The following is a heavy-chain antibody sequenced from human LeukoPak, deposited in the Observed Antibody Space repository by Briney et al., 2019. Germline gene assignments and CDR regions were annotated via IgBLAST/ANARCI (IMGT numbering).Heavy chain of an antibody. CDR2: FDPEDGET. V-gene: IGHV1-24*01. J-gene: IGHJ4*02. D-gene: IGHD6-13*01. CDR1: GYTLTELS. Sequence: ASVKVSCKASGYTLTELSMHWVRQAPGKGLEWMGGFDPEDGETFYAQKFQGRVIMTEDTSTDTTYMEVSSLRPEDTAVYYCTGGSTWSLFDYWGQGTLVTVSS. CDR3: TGGSTWSLFDY.